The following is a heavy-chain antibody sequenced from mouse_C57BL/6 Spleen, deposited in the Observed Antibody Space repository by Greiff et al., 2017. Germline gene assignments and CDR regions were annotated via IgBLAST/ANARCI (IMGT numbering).Heavy chain of an antibody. Sequence: EVKLMESGGGLVKPGGSLKLSCAASGFTFSDYGMHWVRQAPEKGLEWVAYISSGSSTIYYADTVKGRFTISRDNAKNTLFLQMTSLRSEDTAMYYCASDGKGGMMDYWGQGTSVTGSS. J-gene: IGHJ4*01. CDR3: ASDGKGGMMDY. CDR2: ISSGSSTI. D-gene: IGHD2-1*01. CDR1: GFTFSDYG. V-gene: IGHV5-17*01.